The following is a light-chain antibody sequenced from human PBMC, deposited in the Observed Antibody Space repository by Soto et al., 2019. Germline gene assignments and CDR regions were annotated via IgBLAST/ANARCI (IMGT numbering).Light chain of an antibody. CDR3: SSYAGSNNFV. Sequence: QSVLTQPPSASGSPGQSVTISCTGTSSDVGGYNYVSWYQQHPGKAPKLMIYEVSERPSGVPDRFSGSKSSNTVSLTVSGLQAEDEADYYCSSYAGSNNFVFGTGTKVTV. CDR2: EVS. J-gene: IGLJ1*01. V-gene: IGLV2-8*01. CDR1: SSDVGGYNY.